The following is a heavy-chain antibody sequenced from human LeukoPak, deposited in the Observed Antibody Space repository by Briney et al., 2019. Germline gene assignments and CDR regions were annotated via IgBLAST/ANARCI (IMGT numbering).Heavy chain of an antibody. CDR2: ISGSGGST. V-gene: IGHV3-23*01. J-gene: IGHJ4*02. CDR3: PKGGDYYDSSGYYS. Sequence: GGSLRLSCAASGCTFSSYAMSWVRQAPGKGLEWVSAISGSGGSTYYADSVKGRFTISRDNSKNTLYLQMNSLRAEDTAVYYCPKGGDYYDSSGYYSWGQGTLVTVSS. CDR1: GCTFSSYA. D-gene: IGHD3-22*01.